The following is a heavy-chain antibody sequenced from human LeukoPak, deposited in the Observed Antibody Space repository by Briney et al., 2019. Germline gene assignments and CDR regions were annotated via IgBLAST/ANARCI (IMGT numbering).Heavy chain of an antibody. CDR3: ARHPPTESIVVVAATLAPIDY. V-gene: IGHV4-39*01. CDR2: IYYSGST. CDR1: GGSISSSTYY. Sequence: PSETLSLTCTVSGGSISSSTYYWGWIRQPPGKGLEWIGSIYYSGSTYYNPSLKNRVTMSVDTSKNQFSLKLSSVTAADTAVYYCARHPPTESIVVVAATLAPIDYWGQGTLVTVSS. J-gene: IGHJ4*02. D-gene: IGHD2-15*01.